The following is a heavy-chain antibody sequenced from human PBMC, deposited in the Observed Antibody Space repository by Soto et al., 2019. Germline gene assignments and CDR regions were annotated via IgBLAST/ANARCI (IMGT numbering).Heavy chain of an antibody. J-gene: IGHJ4*02. CDR3: AKGYREYSSSWFDY. CDR2: MSGSGGST. V-gene: IGHV3-23*01. CDR1: GFTFSRNA. D-gene: IGHD6-13*01. Sequence: EVQRLESGGGLIQPGGSLRLSCAASGFTFSRNAMSWVRQAPGKGLEWVSVMSGSGGSTYYADSVTGRFTISRDNSKNTLYLQMNSLRAEDTAVYYCAKGYREYSSSWFDYWGQGTLVTVSS.